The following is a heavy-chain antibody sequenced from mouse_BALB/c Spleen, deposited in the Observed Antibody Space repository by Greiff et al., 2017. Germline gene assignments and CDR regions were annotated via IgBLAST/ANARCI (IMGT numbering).Heavy chain of an antibody. CDR3: ARGEGYSFDY. Sequence: EVQLQESGPGLVKPSQSLSLTCTVTGYSITSDYAWDWIRQFPGNKLEWMGYISYSGSTSYNPSLKSRISITRDTSKNHFFLQLNSVTTEDTATYFCARGEGYSFDYWGQGTTLTVSS. V-gene: IGHV3-2*02. CDR2: ISYSGST. CDR1: GYSITSDYA. J-gene: IGHJ2*01.